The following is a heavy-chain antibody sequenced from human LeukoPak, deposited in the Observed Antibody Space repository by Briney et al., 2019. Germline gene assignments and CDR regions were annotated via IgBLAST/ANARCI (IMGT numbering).Heavy chain of an antibody. Sequence: ASVTVSFKASGYTFTSYGISWVRQAPGQGLEWMGWISAYNGNTNYARKLQGRVTMTTDTSTSTAYMELRSLRSDDTAVYYCARGPRERRYYYYGMDVWGQGTTVTVSS. D-gene: IGHD1-26*01. V-gene: IGHV1-18*01. CDR1: GYTFTSYG. J-gene: IGHJ6*02. CDR3: ARGPRERRYYYYGMDV. CDR2: ISAYNGNT.